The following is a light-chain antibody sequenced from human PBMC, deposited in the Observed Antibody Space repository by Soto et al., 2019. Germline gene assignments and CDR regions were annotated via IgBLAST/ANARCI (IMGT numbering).Light chain of an antibody. V-gene: IGKV1-39*01. J-gene: IGKJ3*01. CDR2: AAS. Sequence: DIQMTQSPSSLSASIGDRVTITCRASETIIKYLNWYQQKPGKAPNLLIYAASRLQSGVPSRVSGSEYGTDFTLIIICLRPEDFATSYCQQSYSRPLTVGPGPKVHV. CDR1: ETIIKY. CDR3: QQSYSRPLT.